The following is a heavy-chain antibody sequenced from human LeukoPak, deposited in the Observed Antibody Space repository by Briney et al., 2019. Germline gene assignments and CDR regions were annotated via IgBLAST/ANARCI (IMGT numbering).Heavy chain of an antibody. CDR2: ISGSGGST. V-gene: IGHV3-23*01. J-gene: IGHJ4*02. CDR1: GFTFSSYA. CDR3: ATEYNYYDSSGYLDY. Sequence: GGSLRLSCAASGFTFSSYATSWVRQAPGKGLEWVSAISGSGGSTYYAGSVKGRFTISRDNSKNTLYLQMNSLRAEDTAVYYCATEYNYYDSSGYLDYWGQGTLVTVSS. D-gene: IGHD3-22*01.